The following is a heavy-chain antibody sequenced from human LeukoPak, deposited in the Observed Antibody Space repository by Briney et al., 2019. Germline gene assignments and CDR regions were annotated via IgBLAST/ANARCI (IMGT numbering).Heavy chain of an antibody. Sequence: PGGSLRLSCAASGFTFSSYAMHWVRQAPGKGLEWVAVISYDGSNKYYADSVKGRFTISRDNSKNTLYLQMNSLRAEDTAVYYCARRHSSGWLDYWSQGTLVTVSS. CDR3: ARRHSSGWLDY. D-gene: IGHD6-19*01. V-gene: IGHV3-30-3*01. CDR2: ISYDGSNK. J-gene: IGHJ4*02. CDR1: GFTFSSYA.